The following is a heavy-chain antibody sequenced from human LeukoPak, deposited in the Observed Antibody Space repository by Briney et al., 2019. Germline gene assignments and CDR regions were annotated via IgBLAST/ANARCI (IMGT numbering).Heavy chain of an antibody. CDR1: EFSFSSYW. J-gene: IGHJ4*02. Sequence: GGSLRLSCAGSEFSFSSYWMHWVRQPPEKGLEWVFSIKSDGSATAYADSVKGRFSMSTDSAKYTASLHMYSLRVEDTAMYYCAMDINGDLFHVWGQGTPVTVSS. CDR2: IKSDGSAT. D-gene: IGHD2-2*03. V-gene: IGHV3-74*01. CDR3: AMDINGDLFHV.